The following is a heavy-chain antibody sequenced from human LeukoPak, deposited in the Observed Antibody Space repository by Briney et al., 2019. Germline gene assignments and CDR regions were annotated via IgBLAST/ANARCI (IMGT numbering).Heavy chain of an antibody. CDR1: GDSISSYSYY. CDR3: ARESGDTRTVNSFDL. J-gene: IGHJ2*01. Sequence: SETLSLTCTVSGDSISSYSYYWAWIRQPPGKGLEWIGSILFRGATYYNPSLKPRIIMSVDTSQNHFSLKLTSVTAADTAVYFCARESGDTRTVNSFDLWGRGTLITVSS. D-gene: IGHD2-21*01. CDR2: ILFRGAT. V-gene: IGHV4-39*07.